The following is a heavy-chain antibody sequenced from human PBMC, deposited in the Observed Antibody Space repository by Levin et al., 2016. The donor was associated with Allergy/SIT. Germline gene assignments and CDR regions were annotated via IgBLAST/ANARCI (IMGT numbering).Heavy chain of an antibody. Sequence: KVSCKGSGYSFTSYWISWVRQMPGKGLEWMGRIDPSDSYTNYSPSFQGHVTISADKSISTAYLQWSSLKASDTAMYYCAREGRGDCSGGSCYPRHWGQGTLVTVSS. CDR2: IDPSDSYT. D-gene: IGHD2-15*01. V-gene: IGHV5-10-1*01. CDR1: GYSFTSYW. J-gene: IGHJ1*01. CDR3: AREGRGDCSGGSCYPRH.